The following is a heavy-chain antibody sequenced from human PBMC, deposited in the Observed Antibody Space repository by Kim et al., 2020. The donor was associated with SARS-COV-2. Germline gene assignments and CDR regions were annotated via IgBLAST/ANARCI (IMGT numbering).Heavy chain of an antibody. J-gene: IGHJ4*02. CDR3: ARAFLGYCSSTSCPFDY. CDR2: ISSSSSYI. D-gene: IGHD2-2*01. V-gene: IGHV3-21*01. CDR1: GFTFSSYS. Sequence: GGSLRLSCAASGFTFSSYSMNWVRQAPGKGLEWVSSISSSSSYIYYADSVKGRFTISRDNAKNSLYLQMNSLRAEDTDVYYCARAFLGYCSSTSCPFDYWGQGTLVTVSS.